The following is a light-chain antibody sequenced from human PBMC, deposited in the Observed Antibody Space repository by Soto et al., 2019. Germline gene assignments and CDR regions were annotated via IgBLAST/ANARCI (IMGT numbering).Light chain of an antibody. CDR1: SGSVSTRYY. CDR2: STS. V-gene: IGLV8-61*01. CDR3: VLYMGSGIWV. J-gene: IGLJ3*02. Sequence: QTVVTQEPSFSVSPGGTVTLTCGVSSGSVSTRYYPSWYQQTPGQAPRTLIYSTSTRSSGVPDRFSGSIVGNKAALTISGAHADDESDYHCVLYMGSGIWVFGGGTKVTVL.